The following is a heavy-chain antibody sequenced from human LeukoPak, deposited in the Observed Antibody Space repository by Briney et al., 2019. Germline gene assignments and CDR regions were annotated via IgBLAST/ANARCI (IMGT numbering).Heavy chain of an antibody. CDR2: IYPGDSDT. V-gene: IGHV5-51*01. Sequence: GESLKISCQASGYSFTIYWITWVRQMPGKGLEWMGVIYPGDSDTRYSPSFQGQVTISADKSISTAYLQWSSLKASDTAVYYCARQSGYNKFDSWGREPWSPSPQ. CDR1: GYSFTIYW. J-gene: IGHJ4*02. CDR3: ARQSGYNKFDS. D-gene: IGHD5-24*01.